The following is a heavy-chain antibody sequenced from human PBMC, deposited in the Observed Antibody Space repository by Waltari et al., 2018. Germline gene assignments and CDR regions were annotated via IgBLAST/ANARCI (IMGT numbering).Heavy chain of an antibody. CDR2: IIPIFGTA. V-gene: IGHV1-69*12. Sequence: QVQLVQSGAEVKKPGSSVKVSCKASGGTFSSYAISWVRQAPGQGLEWMGGIIPIFGTANYAQKFKGRVTITADESTSTAYMELSSLRSEDTAVYYCARDEDYGGNLGEGAAFDIWGQGKWSPSLQ. CDR3: ARDEDYGGNLGEGAAFDI. J-gene: IGHJ3*02. CDR1: GGTFSSYA. D-gene: IGHD4-17*01.